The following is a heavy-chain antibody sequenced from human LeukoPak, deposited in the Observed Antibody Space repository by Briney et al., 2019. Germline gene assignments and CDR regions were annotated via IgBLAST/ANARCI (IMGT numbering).Heavy chain of an antibody. D-gene: IGHD1-26*01. CDR2: IYPGDSDT. J-gene: IGHJ4*02. CDR1: GFHFTSYW. Sequence: GGSPQTSCKGSGFHFTSYWIGGVRPVPGKGVEWIGIIYPGDSDTRHSPSFQGQVTISADKSISTAYLQWSSLKASDTARYYCARHDLSSGSYYLYWCRQAPVTIAS. CDR3: ARHDLSSGSYYLY. V-gene: IGHV5-51*01.